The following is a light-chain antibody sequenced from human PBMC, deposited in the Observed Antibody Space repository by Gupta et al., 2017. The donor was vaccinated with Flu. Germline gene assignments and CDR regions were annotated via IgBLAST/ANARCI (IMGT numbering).Light chain of an antibody. CDR2: EVS. V-gene: IGLV2-8*01. CDR3: SSYAGSNNFVV. CDR1: SSDVGGYNY. J-gene: IGLJ2*01. Sequence: QSALTHPPSASGSPGQSVTISCTGTSSDVGGYNYVSWYQHHPGKAPKLIIYEVSKRPSGVPDRFSGSKSGNTASLTVSGLQAEDEADYYCSSYAGSNNFVVFGGGTKLTVL.